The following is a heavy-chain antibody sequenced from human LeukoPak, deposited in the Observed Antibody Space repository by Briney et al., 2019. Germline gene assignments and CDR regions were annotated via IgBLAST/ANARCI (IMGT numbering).Heavy chain of an antibody. CDR3: ARDRDSIAVAGSPRYFDY. V-gene: IGHV1-18*01. CDR1: GYTLNTDG. J-gene: IGHJ4*02. Sequence: ASVKVSCKASGYTLNTDGVSWVRQAPGQGLEWMGWISGYNGKTDFAPKLQGRLSMTTDASTDTAYMELRSLTSDDTAVYYCARDRDSIAVAGSPRYFDYWGQGTLVTVSS. D-gene: IGHD6-19*01. CDR2: ISGYNGKT.